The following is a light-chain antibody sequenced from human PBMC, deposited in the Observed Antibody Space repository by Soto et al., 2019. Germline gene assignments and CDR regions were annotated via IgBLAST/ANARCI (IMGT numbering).Light chain of an antibody. V-gene: IGKV1-8*01. CDR3: QQYYSYPRT. J-gene: IGKJ1*01. CDR2: AAS. CDR1: QDISSY. Sequence: AIRMTQSPSSLSASTGDRVTITCRASQDISSYLAWYQQKPGKAPKFLIYAASTLQSGVPSRFSGSGSGTDSTLTISCLQSEDFATYYCQQYYSYPRTFGQGTKVEIK.